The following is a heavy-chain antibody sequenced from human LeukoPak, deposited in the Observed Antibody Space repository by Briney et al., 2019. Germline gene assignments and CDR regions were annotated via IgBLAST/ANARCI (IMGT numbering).Heavy chain of an antibody. Sequence: GASVKVSCKASGGTFSRYAISWVRQAPGQGLEWMGRIIPIFGTANYAQKFQGRVTVTTDESTSTAYMELSSLRSEDTAVYYCARDQEAYYYGSGSSLYIWGQGTVVTVSS. CDR3: ARDQEAYYYGSGSSLYI. V-gene: IGHV1-69*05. J-gene: IGHJ3*02. CDR1: GGTFSRYA. CDR2: IIPIFGTA. D-gene: IGHD3-10*01.